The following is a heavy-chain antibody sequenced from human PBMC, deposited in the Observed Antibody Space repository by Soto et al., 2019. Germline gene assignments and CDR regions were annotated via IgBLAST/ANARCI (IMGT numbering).Heavy chain of an antibody. CDR1: GFTFSSYV. J-gene: IGHJ4*02. CDR2: ISEDGRNK. V-gene: IGHV3-30*18. D-gene: IGHD6-19*01. Sequence: GGSLRLSCAASGFTFSSYVTHWVRQAPGKGLEWVAVISEDGRNKYYADSVKGRFTISRDNSKNTLYLQMNSLRAEDTALYYCAKPRVAGVLSFNSYYFDYWGQGTVVTVSS. CDR3: AKPRVAGVLSFNSYYFDY.